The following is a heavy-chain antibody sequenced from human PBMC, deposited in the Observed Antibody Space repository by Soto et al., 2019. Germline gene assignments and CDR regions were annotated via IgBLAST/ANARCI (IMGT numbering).Heavy chain of an antibody. J-gene: IGHJ4*02. Sequence: QVQLQQSGPGLVKPSQTLSLTCAVSGDSVSSNNIAWNWLRQSPWRGLEWLGRTYYRSKWYNEYAVSVRSRITINLDTSKNQFALQLNSVTPEDTAVYYSARGRWSTFDYWGQGAQVTVSS. CDR3: ARGRWSTFDY. CDR1: GDSVSSNNIA. V-gene: IGHV6-1*01. D-gene: IGHD2-15*01. CDR2: TYYRSKWYN.